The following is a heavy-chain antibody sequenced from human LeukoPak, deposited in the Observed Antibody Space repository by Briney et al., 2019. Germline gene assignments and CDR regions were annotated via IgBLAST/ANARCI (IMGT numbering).Heavy chain of an antibody. J-gene: IGHJ6*03. Sequence: SETLSLTCTVSGVSIRGDTYYWGWIRQPPGKGLEWIGNYHIGNTYYNPSLKSRVTISDDTSKNQFSLRVNSVTAADTAVYYCARLWDSTGLYFYYYMDVWGEETTVTVSS. CDR1: GVSIRGDTYY. CDR3: ARLWDSTGLYFYYYMDV. D-gene: IGHD6-19*01. CDR2: YHIGNT. V-gene: IGHV4-39*01.